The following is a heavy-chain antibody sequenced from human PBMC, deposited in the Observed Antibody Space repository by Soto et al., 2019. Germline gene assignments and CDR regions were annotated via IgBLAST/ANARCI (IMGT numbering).Heavy chain of an antibody. CDR1: GYIFTAYS. CDR3: AREENCSDGICYSEYFQR. V-gene: IGHV1-46*01. J-gene: IGHJ1*01. D-gene: IGHD2-15*01. CDR2: VNPSGGST. Sequence: QVQLVQSGAEVKKPGASVKVSCKASGYIFTAYSMHWVRQAPGQGLEWMGVVNPSGGSTNYAQKFQGRITMTMDTSTRTVYMDLSSLTSEDTAVYYCAREENCSDGICYSEYFQRWGQGTLVTVSS.